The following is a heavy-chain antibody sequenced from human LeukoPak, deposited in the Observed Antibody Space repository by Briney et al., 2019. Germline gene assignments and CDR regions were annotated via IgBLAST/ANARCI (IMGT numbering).Heavy chain of an antibody. CDR2: SNSDGRRT. Sequence: GGSQRLSCAASGFTFSSYWMHWVRQDPGKGLVWVLRSNSDGRRTSYADSVKGRFTISRDNAKNKLYLQMNSLRAEDTAVYYCARGLVGATPYYFHYWGQGTLVTVSS. CDR1: GFTFSSYW. V-gene: IGHV3-74*01. J-gene: IGHJ4*02. D-gene: IGHD1-26*01. CDR3: ARGLVGATPYYFHY.